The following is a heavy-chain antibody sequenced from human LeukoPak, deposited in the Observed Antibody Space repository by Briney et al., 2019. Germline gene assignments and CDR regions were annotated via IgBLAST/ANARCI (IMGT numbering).Heavy chain of an antibody. CDR2: IYNSGST. CDR3: AKDFWSGYYPHY. V-gene: IGHV3-53*01. J-gene: IGHJ4*02. Sequence: GGSLRLSCAASGFTVSSNHMNWVRQAPGKGLEWVSVIYNSGSTSYADSVKGRSTISRDNSKNTLYLQMNSLRAEDTAVYYCAKDFWSGYYPHYWGQGTLVAVSS. CDR1: GFTVSSNH. D-gene: IGHD3-3*01.